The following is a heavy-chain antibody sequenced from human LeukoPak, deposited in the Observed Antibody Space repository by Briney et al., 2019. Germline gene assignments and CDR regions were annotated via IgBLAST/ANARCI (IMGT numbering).Heavy chain of an antibody. CDR3: QSRFLEWLLDY. J-gene: IGHJ4*02. V-gene: IGHV4-39*01. D-gene: IGHD3-3*01. CDR1: GGSIRSNNYY. CDR2: IYDTGST. Sequence: SETLSLTCTVSGGSIRSNNYYWGWIRQPPGKGLEWIGSIYDTGSTFYNPSLKSRVIISVDTSKNQFSLKLSSVTAADTAVYYCQSRFLEWLLDYWGQGTLVTVSS.